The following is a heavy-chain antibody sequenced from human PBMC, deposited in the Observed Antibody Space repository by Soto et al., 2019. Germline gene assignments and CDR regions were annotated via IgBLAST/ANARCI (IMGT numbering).Heavy chain of an antibody. V-gene: IGHV3-23*01. CDR3: AKAATYCSSTTCLRPANPDV. J-gene: IGHJ6*02. CDR2: ISDGGGSS. CDR1: GFTFSSFA. Sequence: GGSLRLSCAASGFTFSSFAMTWVRQGPGKGLEWVSAISDGGGSSYYADSVKGRFTISRDNSKNTLSLQMMSLRVDDTAVYYCAKAATYCSSTTCLRPANPDVWGQGTTVTVSS. D-gene: IGHD2-2*01.